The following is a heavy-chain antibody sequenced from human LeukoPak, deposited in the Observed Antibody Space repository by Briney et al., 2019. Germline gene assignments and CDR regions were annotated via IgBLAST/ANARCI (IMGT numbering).Heavy chain of an antibody. Sequence: GGSLRLSCAASGFTFSSHAMSWVRQAPGKGLEWVSAISGSGGSTYYADSVKGRVNISRDNSKNTLYLQMNSLRAEETGVYYCAKDSAGCGCRCGGGCSLCCFDYWGQETLVTVSS. CDR1: GFTFSSHA. J-gene: IGHJ4*02. V-gene: IGHV3-23*01. D-gene: IGHD2-21*02. CDR2: ISGSGGST. CDR3: AKDSAGCGCRCGGGCSLCCFDY.